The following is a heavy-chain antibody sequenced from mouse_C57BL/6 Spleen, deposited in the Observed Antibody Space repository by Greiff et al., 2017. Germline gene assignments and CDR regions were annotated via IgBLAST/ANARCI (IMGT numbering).Heavy chain of an antibody. CDR1: YFAFMASA. Sequence: QVQLQQSGAELVRPGSSVKLSCKASYFAFMASAMHWVKQRPGHGLEWIGSFTMYSDATEYSENFKGKATLTANTSSSTAYMELSSLTSEDSAVYYCARSNGYDGGSAMDYWGQGTSVTVSS. J-gene: IGHJ4*01. V-gene: IGHV1-49*01. CDR2: FTMYSDAT. D-gene: IGHD2-2*01. CDR3: ARSNGYDGGSAMDY.